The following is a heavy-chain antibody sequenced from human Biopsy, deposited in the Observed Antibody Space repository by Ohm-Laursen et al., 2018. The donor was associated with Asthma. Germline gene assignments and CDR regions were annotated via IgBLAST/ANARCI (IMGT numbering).Heavy chain of an antibody. CDR1: GASISSGGYY. D-gene: IGHD5-18*01. CDR2: IYYSGET. J-gene: IGHJ4*02. CDR3: ARNLPGYTYGPFED. Sequence: TLSLTCTVSGASISSGGYYWSRLRLLPGKGLEWIGCIYYSGETFFNPSLKNPLFMSLDSSKNQFSLKMTPVTVADTAVYFCARNLPGYTYGPFEDWGQGTLVTVSS. V-gene: IGHV4-31*01.